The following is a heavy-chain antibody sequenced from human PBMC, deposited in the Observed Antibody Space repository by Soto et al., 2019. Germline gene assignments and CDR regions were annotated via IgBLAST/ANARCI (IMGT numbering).Heavy chain of an antibody. V-gene: IGHV3-53*01. CDR3: ARDQRYRSEVAVAGQDY. D-gene: IGHD6-19*01. Sequence: PGGSLRLSCAASGFTVSSNYMSWVRQAPGKGLEWVSVIYSGGSTYYADSVKGRFTISRDNSKNTLHLEMNSLRAEDTAVYYCARDQRYRSEVAVAGQDYWGQGTLVTVSS. CDR1: GFTVSSNY. J-gene: IGHJ4*02. CDR2: IYSGGST.